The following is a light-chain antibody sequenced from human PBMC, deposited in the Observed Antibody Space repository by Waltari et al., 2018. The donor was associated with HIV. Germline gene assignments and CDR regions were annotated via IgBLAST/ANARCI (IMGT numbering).Light chain of an antibody. J-gene: IGKJ1*01. Sequence: DIQMTQSPPTLSASVGDRVTLTCRASQSVGIWLAWYQHKPGKAPNLLIYRASDLESGVPPRFSASGSGTEFSLTISNMQPEDFGTYYCQQYSTLGTFGQGTKVEIK. V-gene: IGKV1-5*03. CDR3: QQYSTLGT. CDR2: RAS. CDR1: QSVGIW.